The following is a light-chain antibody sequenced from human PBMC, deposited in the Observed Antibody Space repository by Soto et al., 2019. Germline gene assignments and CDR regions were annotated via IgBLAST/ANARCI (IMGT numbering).Light chain of an antibody. CDR1: SSDLGGYNY. CDR2: DVS. V-gene: IGLV2-14*01. CDR3: SSYTTTSTLV. J-gene: IGLJ2*01. Sequence: QSALTQPASVSGSPGQSITFCCTGTSSDLGGYNYVSWYQQHPGKAPKLVIYDVSNRPSGVSNRFSGSKSGNTASLTISGLQADDEADYYCSSYTTTSTLVFGRGTKLTVL.